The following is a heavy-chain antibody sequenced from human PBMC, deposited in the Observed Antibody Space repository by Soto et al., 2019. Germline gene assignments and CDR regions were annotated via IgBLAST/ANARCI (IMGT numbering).Heavy chain of an antibody. CDR2: IIPIFGTA. Sequence: SVKVSCKASGGTFSSYAISWVRQAPGQGLEWMGGIIPIFGTANYAQKFQGRVTITADKSTSTAYMELSSLRSEDTAVYYCARGNPPIASGSLDYWGQGTLVTVS. V-gene: IGHV1-69*06. D-gene: IGHD3-10*01. CDR3: ARGNPPIASGSLDY. CDR1: GGTFSSYA. J-gene: IGHJ4*02.